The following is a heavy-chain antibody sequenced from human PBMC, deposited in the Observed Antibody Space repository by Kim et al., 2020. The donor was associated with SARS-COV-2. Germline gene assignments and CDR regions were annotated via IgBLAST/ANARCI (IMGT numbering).Heavy chain of an antibody. CDR1: GYTFTSYD. CDR2: MNPNSGNT. CDR3: ARARQVWRYCGGDCLYRYFDY. Sequence: ASVKVSCKASGYTFTSYDINWVRQATGQGLEWMGWMNPNSGNTGYAQKFQGRVTMTRNTSISTAYMELSSLRSEDTAVYYCARARQVWRYCGGDCLYRYFDYWGQGTLVTVSS. V-gene: IGHV1-8*01. D-gene: IGHD2-21*02. J-gene: IGHJ4*02.